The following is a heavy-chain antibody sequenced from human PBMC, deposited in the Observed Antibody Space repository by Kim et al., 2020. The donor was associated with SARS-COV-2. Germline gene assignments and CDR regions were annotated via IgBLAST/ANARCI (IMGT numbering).Heavy chain of an antibody. D-gene: IGHD2-8*02. CDR2: ISSSSSTI. V-gene: IGHV3-48*02. CDR3: ARTPRLGYCTGGVCYGFDY. J-gene: IGHJ4*02. CDR1: GFTFSSYS. Sequence: GGSLRLSCAASGFTFSSYSMNWVRRAPGKGLEWVSYISSSSSTIYYADSVKGRFTISRDNAKNSLYLQMNSLRDEDTAVYYCARTPRLGYCTGGVCYGFDYWGQGTLVTVSS.